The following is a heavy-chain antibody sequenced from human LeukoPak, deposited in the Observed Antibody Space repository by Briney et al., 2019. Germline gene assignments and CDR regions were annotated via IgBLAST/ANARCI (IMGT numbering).Heavy chain of an antibody. D-gene: IGHD4-17*01. CDR3: ARDGGDYPFDY. J-gene: IGHJ4*02. CDR2: IYYSGST. V-gene: IGHV4-59*01. CDR1: GGSISSYY. Sequence: SETLSLTCTVSGGSISSYYWSWIRQPPGKGREWIGYIYYSGSTNYNPSLKSRVTISVDTSKNQFSLKLSSVTAADTAVYYCARDGGDYPFDYWGQGTLVTVSS.